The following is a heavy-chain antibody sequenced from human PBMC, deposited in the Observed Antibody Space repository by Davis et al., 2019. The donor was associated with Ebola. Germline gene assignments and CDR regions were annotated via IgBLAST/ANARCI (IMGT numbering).Heavy chain of an antibody. D-gene: IGHD5-18*01. J-gene: IGHJ4*02. CDR3: ARPLGGYRQ. CDR2: ISRSGGTI. V-gene: IGHV3-11*01. Sequence: GESLKISCAASGFSFTDAWMNWVRQAPGKGLEWVSYISRSGGTIYYADSVKGRFTISRDNAKKSLYLQMNSLRAEDTAVYYCARPLGGYRQWGQGTLVTVSS. CDR1: GFSFTDAW.